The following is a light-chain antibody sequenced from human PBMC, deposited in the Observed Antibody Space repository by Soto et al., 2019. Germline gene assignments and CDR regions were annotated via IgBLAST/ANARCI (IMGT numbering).Light chain of an antibody. CDR1: QGIRND. Sequence: DIQXTXSPXSXXXSVLDXXXITXRASQGIRNDLGWYQQKPGKAPKRLIYAASSLQSGVPSRFSGSGSGTEFTLTISSLQPEDFATYYCLQHNSYPRAFGQGTKVDIK. CDR3: LQHNSYPRA. V-gene: IGKV1-17*01. J-gene: IGKJ1*01. CDR2: AAS.